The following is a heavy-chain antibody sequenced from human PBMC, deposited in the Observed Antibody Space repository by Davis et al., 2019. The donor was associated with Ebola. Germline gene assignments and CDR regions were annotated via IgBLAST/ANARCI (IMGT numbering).Heavy chain of an antibody. J-gene: IGHJ4*02. CDR3: ATDDYGNFDY. CDR1: GFTFSSYE. CDR2: ISGSGSTL. D-gene: IGHD4-17*01. Sequence: PGGSLRLSCAASGFTFSSYEMNWVRQAPGRGLEWVSYISGSGSTLYYADSVKGRFTISRDNAKNSLYLQINSLRDEDTAVYYCATDDYGNFDYWSQGTLVTVSS. V-gene: IGHV3-48*03.